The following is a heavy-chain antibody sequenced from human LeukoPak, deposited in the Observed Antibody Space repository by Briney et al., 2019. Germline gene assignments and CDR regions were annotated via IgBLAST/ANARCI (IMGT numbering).Heavy chain of an antibody. CDR2: ISSSSSYI. CDR3: AREGAARSAFDY. J-gene: IGHJ4*02. CDR1: GFNFNAYG. V-gene: IGHV3-21*01. D-gene: IGHD6-6*01. Sequence: GGSLRLSCVASGFNFNAYGMNWVRQAPGKGLEWVSSISSSSSYIYYADSVKGRFTISRDNAKNSLYLQMNSLRAEDTAVYYCAREGAARSAFDYWGQGTLVTVSS.